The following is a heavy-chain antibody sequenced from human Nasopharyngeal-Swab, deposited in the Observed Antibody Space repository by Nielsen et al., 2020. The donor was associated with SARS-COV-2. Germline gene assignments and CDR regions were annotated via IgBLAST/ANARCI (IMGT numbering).Heavy chain of an antibody. CDR2: IYRSGNT. CDR3: VHLWLPGF. CDR1: GYSISSGYY. Sequence: SETLSLTCTVSGYSISSGYYWGWIRQPPGKGLEWIASIYRSGNTYYNPSLKSRVTISVDTSKNQFSLTLNSVTAADTALYFCVHLWLPGFWGQGTLVTVSS. J-gene: IGHJ4*02. D-gene: IGHD2-21*01. V-gene: IGHV4-38-2*02.